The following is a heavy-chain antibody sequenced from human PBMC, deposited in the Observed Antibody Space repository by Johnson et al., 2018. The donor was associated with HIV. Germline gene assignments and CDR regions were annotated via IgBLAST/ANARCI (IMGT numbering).Heavy chain of an antibody. Sequence: VPLVEPVVGLVKPGGSLRLSCVAPGFTFSDYYMTWIRQAPGKGLAWVSAIRGSGGSPYYPDSVKGRFPISRDNSKNTLYLQMNSLRAEDTAVYYCARALPWYYGSGSYPDAFDIWGQGTMVTVSS. D-gene: IGHD3-10*01. CDR3: ARALPWYYGSGSYPDAFDI. CDR1: GFTFSDYY. CDR2: IRGSGGSP. J-gene: IGHJ3*02. V-gene: IGHV3-23*04.